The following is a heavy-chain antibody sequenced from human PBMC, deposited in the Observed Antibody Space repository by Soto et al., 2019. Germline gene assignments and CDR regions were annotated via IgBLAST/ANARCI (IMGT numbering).Heavy chain of an antibody. D-gene: IGHD6-19*01. V-gene: IGHV4-59*01. CDR3: ARGIAVAGPGYFDY. CDR1: GGSISSYY. J-gene: IGHJ4*02. CDR2: IYYSGST. Sequence: QVQLQESGPGLVKPSETLSLTCTVSGGSISSYYWSWIRQPPGKGLEWIGYIYYSGSTNYNPSLKSRVTISVDTSKNQFSLKLSSVTAADTAVYYCARGIAVAGPGYFDYWGQGTLVTVSS.